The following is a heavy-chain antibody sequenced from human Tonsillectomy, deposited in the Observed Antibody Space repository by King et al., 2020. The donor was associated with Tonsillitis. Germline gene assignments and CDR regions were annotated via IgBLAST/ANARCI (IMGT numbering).Heavy chain of an antibody. D-gene: IGHD3-22*01. CDR1: GYTFTSYY. V-gene: IGHV1-46*01. J-gene: IGHJ4*02. CDR2: INPSGGST. Sequence: QLVQSGAEVKKPGASVKVSCKASGYTFTSYYMHWVRQAPGQGLEWMGIINPSGGSTSYAQKFQGRVTMTRDTSTSTVYMELSSLRSEETAVYYCARDGSGDYYDSSGYYPTFDYWGQGTLVTVSS. CDR3: ARDGSGDYYDSSGYYPTFDY.